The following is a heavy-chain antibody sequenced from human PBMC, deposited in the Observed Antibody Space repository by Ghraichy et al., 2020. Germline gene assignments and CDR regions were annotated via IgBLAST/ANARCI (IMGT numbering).Heavy chain of an antibody. V-gene: IGHV3-23*01. CDR2: ISSAAVT. Sequence: GGSLRLSCAASGFTFSRIAMTWVRQAPGKGLEWVSTISSAAVTYYADSLKGRFTISRDNSKNTLYLQMNSLRADDTAVYYCAKDVGDFYYYYYMDVWGRGTTVTVSS. D-gene: IGHD4-17*01. CDR1: GFTFSRIA. CDR3: AKDVGDFYYYYYMDV. J-gene: IGHJ6*03.